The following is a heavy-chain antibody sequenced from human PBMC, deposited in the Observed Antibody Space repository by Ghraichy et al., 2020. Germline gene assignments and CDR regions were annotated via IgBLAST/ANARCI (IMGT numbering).Heavy chain of an antibody. Sequence: SETLSLTCTVAGGSISSYYWSWIRQPPGKGLEWIGYIYNSGSTNYNPSLKSRVTMSLDTSKNQFSLKLSSVTAADTAVFYCARLIKGGFPPRYWYFDLWGRGTLVTVSS. D-gene: IGHD3-16*01. CDR2: IYNSGST. V-gene: IGHV4-59*01. J-gene: IGHJ2*01. CDR3: ARLIKGGFPPRYWYFDL. CDR1: GGSISSYY.